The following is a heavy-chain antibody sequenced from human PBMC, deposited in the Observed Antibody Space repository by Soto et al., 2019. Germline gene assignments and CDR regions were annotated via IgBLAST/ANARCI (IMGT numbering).Heavy chain of an antibody. D-gene: IGHD3-16*01. V-gene: IGHV1-8*01. CDR1: GYTFPSYD. Sequence: ASVKVSCKASGYTFPSYDINWVRQATGQGLEWMGWMNPNSGNTGYAQKFQGRVTMTRNTSISTAYMELSSLRSEDTAVYYCARGWRPSYYDYIWGSYYDYYFDYWGQGTLVTVSS. CDR2: MNPNSGNT. J-gene: IGHJ4*02. CDR3: ARGWRPSYYDYIWGSYYDYYFDY.